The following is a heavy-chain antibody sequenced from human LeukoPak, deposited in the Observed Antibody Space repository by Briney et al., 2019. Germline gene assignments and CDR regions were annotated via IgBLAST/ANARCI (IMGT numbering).Heavy chain of an antibody. Sequence: PGGSLRLSCAASGFTFSDYYMSWVRQAPGKGLEWVSVIYSGGSTYYADSVKGRFTISRDNSKNTLYLQMNSLRAEDTAVYYCAAYYYDSSGYPHWGQGTLVTVSS. V-gene: IGHV3-53*01. CDR2: IYSGGST. D-gene: IGHD3-22*01. J-gene: IGHJ4*02. CDR1: GFTFSDYY. CDR3: AAYYYDSSGYPH.